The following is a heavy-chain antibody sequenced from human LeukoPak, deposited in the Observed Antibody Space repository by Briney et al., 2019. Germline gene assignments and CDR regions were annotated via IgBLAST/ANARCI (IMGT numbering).Heavy chain of an antibody. CDR2: ISSSSSTI. Sequence: GGSLRLSCAASGFTFSTYSIDWVRQAPGKGLEWISYISSSSSTIDFADSVKGRFTISRDNARNSVYLQMNSLGAEDTAAYYCARVHTSSYAADLWGQGTLVTVSS. CDR3: ARVHTSSYAADL. J-gene: IGHJ5*02. CDR1: GFTFSTYS. V-gene: IGHV3-48*04. D-gene: IGHD3-22*01.